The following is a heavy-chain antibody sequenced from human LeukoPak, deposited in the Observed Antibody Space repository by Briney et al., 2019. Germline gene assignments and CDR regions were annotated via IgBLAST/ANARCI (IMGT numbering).Heavy chain of an antibody. V-gene: IGHV5-51*01. Sequence: GESLKISCKGSGYSFTTYWIGWVRQMPGKGLEWMGIIYPGDSDTRYSPSSQGQVTISADKSISTAYLQWSSLKASDTAMYYCARQGDCSSTSCPRVAWFDPWGQGTLVTVSS. CDR1: GYSFTTYW. J-gene: IGHJ5*02. CDR2: IYPGDSDT. D-gene: IGHD2-2*01. CDR3: ARQGDCSSTSCPRVAWFDP.